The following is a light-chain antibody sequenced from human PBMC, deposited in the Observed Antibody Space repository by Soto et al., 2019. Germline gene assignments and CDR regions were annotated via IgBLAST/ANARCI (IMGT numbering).Light chain of an antibody. CDR1: QGIGSA. V-gene: IGKV1-13*02. Sequence: AIQLTQSPSSLSASVGDRVSITCRASQGIGSALAWYQLKPGAAPALLIYDASTLESGVPSRFSGSRSGADFTLTISSLQPEDFATYYCQNFRSSAISFGGGSKVEIX. CDR3: QNFRSSAIS. CDR2: DAS. J-gene: IGKJ4*01.